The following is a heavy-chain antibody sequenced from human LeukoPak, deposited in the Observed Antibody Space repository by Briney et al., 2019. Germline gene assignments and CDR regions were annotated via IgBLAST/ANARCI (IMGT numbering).Heavy chain of an antibody. CDR3: ARSRGYSYGYYGY. CDR2: INHSGST. V-gene: IGHV4-34*01. D-gene: IGHD5-18*01. CDR1: GGSFSGYY. J-gene: IGHJ4*02. Sequence: KPSETLSLTCAVYGGSFSGYYWSWIRQPPGKGLEWIGEINHSGSTNYNPSLKSRVTISVDTSKNQFSLKLSSVTAADTAVYYCARSRGYSYGYYGYWGQGTLVTVSS.